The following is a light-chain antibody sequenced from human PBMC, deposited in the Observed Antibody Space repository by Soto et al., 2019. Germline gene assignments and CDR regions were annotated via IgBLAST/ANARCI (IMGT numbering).Light chain of an antibody. CDR3: QSADSSGTYYV. V-gene: IGLV3-25*02. J-gene: IGLJ1*01. Sequence: LTQPPSVSVSPGQTARITCSGDALPKQYAYWYQQKPGQAPVLVIYKDSERPSGIPERFSGSSSGTTVTLTISGVQAEDEADYYCQSADSSGTYYVFGTGTKVTVL. CDR2: KDS. CDR1: ALPKQY.